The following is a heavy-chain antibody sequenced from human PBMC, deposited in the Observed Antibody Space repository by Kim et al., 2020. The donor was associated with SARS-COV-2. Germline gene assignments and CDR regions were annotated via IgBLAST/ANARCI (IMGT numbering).Heavy chain of an antibody. J-gene: IGHJ4*02. V-gene: IGHV4-34*01. Sequence: SETLSLTCAVYGGSFSGYYWSWIRQPPGKGLEWIGEINHSGSTNYNPSLKSRVTISVDTSKNQFSLKLSSVTAADTAVYYCAAALVGATRWFDYWGQGTLVTVSS. CDR2: INHSGST. CDR3: AAALVGATRWFDY. CDR1: GGSFSGYY. D-gene: IGHD1-26*01.